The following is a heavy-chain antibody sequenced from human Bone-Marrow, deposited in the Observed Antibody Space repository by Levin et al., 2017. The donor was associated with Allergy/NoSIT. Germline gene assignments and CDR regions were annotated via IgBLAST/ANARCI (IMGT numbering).Heavy chain of an antibody. CDR3: AKDLQTYGGSGSSWYGMDV. Sequence: GESLKISCAASGFTFSSYGMHWVRQAPGKGLEWVAVISYDGSNKYYADSVKGRFTISRDNSKNTLYLQMNSLRAEDTAVYYCAKDLQTYGGSGSSWYGMDVWGQGTTVTVSS. CDR1: GFTFSSYG. V-gene: IGHV3-30*18. CDR2: ISYDGSNK. J-gene: IGHJ6*02. D-gene: IGHD1-26*01.